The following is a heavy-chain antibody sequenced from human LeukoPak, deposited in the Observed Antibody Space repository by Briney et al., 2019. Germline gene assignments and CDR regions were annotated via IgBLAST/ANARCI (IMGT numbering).Heavy chain of an antibody. CDR1: GFTFSSYA. D-gene: IGHD6-19*01. CDR2: ISGGGGST. V-gene: IGHV3-23*01. CDR3: AKASSGWFSDGMDV. Sequence: GGSLRLSCAASGFTFSSYAMSWVRQAPGKGLEWVSAISGGGGSTYYAESVKGRFTISRDNSKNTLYLQMNSLRAEDTAVYYCAKASSGWFSDGMDVWGQGTTVTVSS. J-gene: IGHJ6*02.